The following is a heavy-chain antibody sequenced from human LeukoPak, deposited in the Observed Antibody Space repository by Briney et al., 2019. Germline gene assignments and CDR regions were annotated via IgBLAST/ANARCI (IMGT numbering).Heavy chain of an antibody. Sequence: SCAASGFTSSSYAMSWVRQPPGKGLEWIGEINHSGSTNYNPSLKSRVTISVDTSKNQFSLKLSSVTAADTAVYYCARGGYLKAPDYWGQGTLVTVSS. CDR1: GFTSSSYA. CDR2: INHSGST. CDR3: ARGGYLKAPDY. J-gene: IGHJ4*02. V-gene: IGHV4-34*01. D-gene: IGHD6-13*01.